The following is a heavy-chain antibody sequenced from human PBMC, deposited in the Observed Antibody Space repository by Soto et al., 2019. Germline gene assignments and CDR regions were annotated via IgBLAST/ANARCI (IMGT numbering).Heavy chain of an antibody. CDR3: ARDHYYDSSGYYYGAFDY. D-gene: IGHD3-22*01. CDR2: ISYDGSNK. V-gene: IGHV3-30-3*01. Sequence: QVQLVEFGGGVVQPGRSLRLSCAASGFTFSSYAMHWVRQAPGKGLEWVAVISYDGSNKYYADSVKGRFTISRDNSKNTLYLQMNSLRAEDTAVYYCARDHYYDSSGYYYGAFDYWGQGTLVTVSS. J-gene: IGHJ4*02. CDR1: GFTFSSYA.